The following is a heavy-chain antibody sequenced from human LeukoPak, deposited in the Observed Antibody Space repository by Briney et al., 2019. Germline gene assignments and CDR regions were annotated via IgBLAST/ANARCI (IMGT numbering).Heavy chain of an antibody. J-gene: IGHJ4*02. CDR2: IQSKTDGGTT. V-gene: IGHV3-15*01. CDR3: TTGYCSRTSCYYFDY. D-gene: IGHD2-2*01. Sequence: GGSLRLSCAASGFTFSNAWMSWVRQAPGKGLEGVGRIQSKTDGGTTDYAAPVKARFTISRDDSKNTLYLQMNSLKTEDTAVYYCTTGYCSRTSCYYFDYWGQGTLVTVSS. CDR1: GFTFSNAW.